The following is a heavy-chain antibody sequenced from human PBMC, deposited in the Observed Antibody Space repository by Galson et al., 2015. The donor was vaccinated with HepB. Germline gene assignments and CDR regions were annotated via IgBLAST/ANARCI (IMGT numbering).Heavy chain of an antibody. D-gene: IGHD3-22*01. CDR3: ARDRDWTGSSLRLYYYDSSGYLFDY. Sequence: SLRLSCAASGFTFSSYAMHWVRQAPGKGLEWVAVISYDGSNKYYADSVKGRFTISRDNSENTLYLQMNSLRAEDTAVYYCARDRDWTGSSLRLYYYDSSGYLFDYWGQGTLVTVSS. CDR1: GFTFSSYA. J-gene: IGHJ4*02. CDR2: ISYDGSNK. V-gene: IGHV3-30-3*01.